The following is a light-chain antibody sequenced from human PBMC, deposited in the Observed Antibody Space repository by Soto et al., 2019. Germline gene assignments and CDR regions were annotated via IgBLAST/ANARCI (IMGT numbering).Light chain of an antibody. CDR1: ISDVGLYDY. Sequence: QSVLTQPSSVSGSAGQSVTISCTGTISDVGLYDYVSWYQQHPGKAPQLMIYAVSNRPSGVSNRFSASKYGNTASLFISGLQAEVEADYYCSSYTSDSSYVFGSGTKVTVL. CDR3: SSYTSDSSYV. V-gene: IGLV2-14*01. J-gene: IGLJ1*01. CDR2: AVS.